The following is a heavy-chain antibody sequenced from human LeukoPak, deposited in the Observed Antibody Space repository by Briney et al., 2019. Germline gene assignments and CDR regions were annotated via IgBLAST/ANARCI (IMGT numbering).Heavy chain of an antibody. D-gene: IGHD3-3*01. CDR1: GFTFNKNG. CDR2: ISSSGDTI. CDR3: ARVVSEGSGYYDY. J-gene: IGHJ4*02. V-gene: IGHV3-48*04. Sequence: GGSLRLSCAASGFTFNKNGMHWVRQAPGKGREWVSYISSSGDTIHYADSVKGRFTISRDNAKNSLDLQMNSLRAEDTAVYYCARVVSEGSGYYDYWGQGTLLTVSS.